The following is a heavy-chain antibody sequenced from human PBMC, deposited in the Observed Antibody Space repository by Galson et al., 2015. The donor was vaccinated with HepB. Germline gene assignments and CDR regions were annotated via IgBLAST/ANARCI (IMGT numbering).Heavy chain of an antibody. J-gene: IGHJ3*02. V-gene: IGHV3-48*04. CDR1: GFTFSSYS. Sequence: SLRLSCAASGFTFSSYSMNWVRQAPGKGLEWVSYISSSSSTIYYADSVKGRFTISRDNAKNSLYLQMNSLRAEDTAVYYCATPFTVPEEGAFDIWGQGTMVTVSS. CDR3: ATPFTVPEEGAFDI. CDR2: ISSSSSTI. D-gene: IGHD2/OR15-2a*01.